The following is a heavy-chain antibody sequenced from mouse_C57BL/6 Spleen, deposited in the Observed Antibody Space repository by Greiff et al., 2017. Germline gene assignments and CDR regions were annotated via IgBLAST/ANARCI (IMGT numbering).Heavy chain of an antibody. CDR1: GFSFTSYG. Sequence: QVQLQQSGPGLVQPSQRLSITCTVSGFSFTSYGVHWVRQSPGKGLEWLGVIWSGGSTDYNAAFISRLSISKDNAKSKVFFKMNSLQADDTAIYYCARSPGTKVYSYFDHWGQGTTLTVSS. D-gene: IGHD4-1*01. CDR2: IWSGGST. CDR3: ARSPGTKVYSYFDH. J-gene: IGHJ2*01. V-gene: IGHV2-2*01.